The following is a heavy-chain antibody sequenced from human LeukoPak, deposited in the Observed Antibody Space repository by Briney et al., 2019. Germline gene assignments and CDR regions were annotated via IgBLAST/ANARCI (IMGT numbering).Heavy chain of an antibody. CDR3: AEPRPGY. V-gene: IGHV3-53*01. Sequence: GGSLRLSCAASGFSVSSNYMSWVRQAPGKGLEWVSVIYSGGGTYYADSVKGRFTISRDNAKNSLFLQINSLRADDTAVYYCAEPRPGYWGQGTLVTVSS. CDR1: GFSVSSNY. CDR2: IYSGGGT. J-gene: IGHJ4*02.